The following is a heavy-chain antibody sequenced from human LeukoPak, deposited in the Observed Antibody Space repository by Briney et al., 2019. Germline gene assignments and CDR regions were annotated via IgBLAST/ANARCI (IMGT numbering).Heavy chain of an antibody. CDR1: LFTFSSYG. CDR3: AKVTKRYYDFWSGYLPPYYYMDV. D-gene: IGHD3-3*01. J-gene: IGHJ6*03. CDR2: IWYDGSNK. V-gene: IGHV3-33*06. Sequence: GGSLRLSCAASLFTFSSYGMHWVREAPGKGQGWGAVIWYDGSNKYYADSVKGRFTISRDNSKNTLYLQMNSLRAEDTAVYYCAKVTKRYYDFWSGYLPPYYYMDVWGKGTTVTVSS.